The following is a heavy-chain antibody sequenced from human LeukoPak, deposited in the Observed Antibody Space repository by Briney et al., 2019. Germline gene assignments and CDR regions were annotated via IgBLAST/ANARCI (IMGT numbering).Heavy chain of an antibody. Sequence: GGSLRLSCAASGFTFSSYAMSWVRQAPGKGLEWVSAVSGEGASKYCADSVKGRFTISRDNSKNTLYLQMNSLRAEDTAVYYCARAARPYWYFDLWGRGTLVTVSS. V-gene: IGHV3-23*01. CDR1: GFTFSSYA. CDR2: VSGEGASK. D-gene: IGHD6-6*01. J-gene: IGHJ2*01. CDR3: ARAARPYWYFDL.